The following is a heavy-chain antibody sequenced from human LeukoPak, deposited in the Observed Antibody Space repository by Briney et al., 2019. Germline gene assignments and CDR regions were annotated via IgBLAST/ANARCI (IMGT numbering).Heavy chain of an antibody. J-gene: IGHJ5*02. Sequence: SETLSLTCAVYGGSFSGYYWSWIRQPPGKGLEWIGEINHSGSTNYNPSLKSRVTISVDTSKNQFSLKLSSVTAADTAVYYCARGPGRTNYYGSGSTRLLYNWFDPWGQGTLVTVSS. CDR1: GGSFSGYY. D-gene: IGHD3-10*01. V-gene: IGHV4-34*01. CDR2: INHSGST. CDR3: ARGPGRTNYYGSGSTRLLYNWFDP.